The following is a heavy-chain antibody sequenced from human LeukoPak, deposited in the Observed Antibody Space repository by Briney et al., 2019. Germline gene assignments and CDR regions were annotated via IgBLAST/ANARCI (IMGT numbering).Heavy chain of an antibody. V-gene: IGHV3-53*01. Sequence: GGSLRLSCAASGFTASSNYMTWVRQAPGKGLEWVSVIYSGGSTFYADSVKGRFTISRDNSNNTLYLQMNSVRAEDTAVYYCARGGKAFDYWGQGTLVTVSS. D-gene: IGHD1-26*01. CDR2: IYSGGST. J-gene: IGHJ4*02. CDR3: ARGGKAFDY. CDR1: GFTASSNY.